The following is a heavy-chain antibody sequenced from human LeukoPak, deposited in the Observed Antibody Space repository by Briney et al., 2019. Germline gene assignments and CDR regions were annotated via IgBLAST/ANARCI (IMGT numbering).Heavy chain of an antibody. D-gene: IGHD5-24*01. V-gene: IGHV1-24*01. J-gene: IGHJ4*02. CDR2: FDPEDGET. CDR1: GYTLTELS. Sequence: ASVKVSCKVSGYTLTELSMHWVRQAPGKGLEWMGGFDPEDGETIYAQKFQGRVTMTEDTSTDTAYMELSSLRSEDTAVYYCATSPRGSWLQSPYFDYWGQGTLVTVYS. CDR3: ATSPRGSWLQSPYFDY.